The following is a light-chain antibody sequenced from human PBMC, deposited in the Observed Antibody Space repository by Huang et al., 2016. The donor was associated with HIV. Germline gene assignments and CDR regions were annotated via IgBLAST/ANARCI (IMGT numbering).Light chain of an antibody. V-gene: IGKV1-9*01. J-gene: IGKJ2*01. CDR1: QGIRSS. Sequence: QLTQSPSSLSASVGDRVTITCRASQGIRSSLAWYQQKPGKAPKLLIYAASALHSGVPSRYSGSGSGTDFTLTISSLQPEDFATYYCQQLNSYPYTVGQGTKLEIK. CDR2: AAS. CDR3: QQLNSYPYT.